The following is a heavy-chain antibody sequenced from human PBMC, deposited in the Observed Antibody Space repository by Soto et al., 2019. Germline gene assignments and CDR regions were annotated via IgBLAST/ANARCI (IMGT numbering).Heavy chain of an antibody. CDR3: ARDGYCSGGSCYGGLVDY. CDR1: GYTFTTHP. V-gene: IGHV1-3*01. D-gene: IGHD2-15*01. CDR2: INAGNGDT. Sequence: QVHLVQSGAEVKKPGASVKVSCKASGYTFTTHPIHWVRQAPGQSLEWMGWINAGNGDTKYSQKFQGRVTITSDTSASTVYMELSSLRSEDTAVYYCARDGYCSGGSCYGGLVDYWGQGTLVTVSS. J-gene: IGHJ4*02.